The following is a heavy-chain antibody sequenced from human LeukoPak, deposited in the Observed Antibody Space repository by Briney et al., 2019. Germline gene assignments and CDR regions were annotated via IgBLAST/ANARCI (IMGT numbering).Heavy chain of an antibody. V-gene: IGHV3-23*01. D-gene: IGHD6-6*01. CDR3: AKEDLSSSRYYFEN. CDR1: GFDFSNCA. J-gene: IGHJ4*02. CDR2: TTPAGAGT. Sequence: GGSLRLSCAASGFDFSNCAMSWVRQAPGMGLEWVSATTPAGAGTYYADTVKGRFTISRDNAKNTLYLHMNSLRAEDTAVYYCAKEDLSSSRYYFENWGQGALVTVSS.